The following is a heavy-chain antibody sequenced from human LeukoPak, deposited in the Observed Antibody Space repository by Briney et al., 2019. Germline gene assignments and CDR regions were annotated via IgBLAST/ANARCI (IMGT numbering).Heavy chain of an antibody. J-gene: IGHJ5*02. CDR1: GGSFSGYY. CDR3: ARRGPPSIAADFRGWFDP. Sequence: SETLSLTCAVYGGSFSGYYWSWIRQPPGKGLEWIGEINHSGSTNYNPSLKSRVTISVDTSKNQFSLKLSSVTAADTAVYYCARRGPPSIAADFRGWFDPWGQGTLVTVSS. CDR2: INHSGST. D-gene: IGHD6-13*01. V-gene: IGHV4-34*01.